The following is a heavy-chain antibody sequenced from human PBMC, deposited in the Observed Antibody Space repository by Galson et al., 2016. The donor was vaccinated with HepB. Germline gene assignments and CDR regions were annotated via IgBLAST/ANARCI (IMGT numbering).Heavy chain of an antibody. V-gene: IGHV1-2*02. CDR3: ARSTGFGIRIDY. J-gene: IGHJ4*02. CDR1: GYSFTGYF. Sequence: SVKVSCKASGYSFTGYFLNWVRQAPGQGLEWMGWIGPGSGDTKYAQKFQGRVTITRDRSISTVTMELNRLRSDDTAVYYCARSTGFGIRIDYWGQGTQVTASS. CDR2: IGPGSGDT. D-gene: IGHD3-10*01.